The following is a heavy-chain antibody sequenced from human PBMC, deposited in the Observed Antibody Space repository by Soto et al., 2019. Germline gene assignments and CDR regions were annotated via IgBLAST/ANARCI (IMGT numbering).Heavy chain of an antibody. Sequence: GGSLRLSCAASGFTFSSYAMSWVRQAPGKGLEWVSAISGSGGSTYYADSVKGRFTISRDNSKNTLYLQMNSLRAEDTAVYYCAKPYYGSGSYYPRYYYYYGMDVWGQGTTVTVSS. J-gene: IGHJ6*02. D-gene: IGHD3-10*01. CDR3: AKPYYGSGSYYPRYYYYYGMDV. CDR1: GFTFSSYA. CDR2: ISGSGGST. V-gene: IGHV3-23*01.